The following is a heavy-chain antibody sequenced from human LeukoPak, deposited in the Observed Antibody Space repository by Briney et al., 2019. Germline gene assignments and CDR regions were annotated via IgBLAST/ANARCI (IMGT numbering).Heavy chain of an antibody. J-gene: IGHJ4*02. V-gene: IGHV3-23*01. D-gene: IGHD3-22*01. Sequence: GGSLRLSCAASGFTSSKYAMSWVRHAPAKGRDWVSAIGHRGINSYTDCIDTVKGRFTISRDNSKNTLYLQMSSLRADDTAVYYCAKDRGITMSSRRGGPKDYWGQGTLVTVSS. CDR1: GFTSSKYA. CDR3: AKDRGITMSSRRGGPKDY. CDR2: IGHRGINS.